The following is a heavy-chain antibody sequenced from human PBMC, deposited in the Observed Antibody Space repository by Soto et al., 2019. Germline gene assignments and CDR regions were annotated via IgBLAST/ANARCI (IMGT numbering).Heavy chain of an antibody. CDR2: IYYSGST. J-gene: IGHJ4*02. CDR3: ARGYIVVVPAAFDY. V-gene: IGHV4-31*03. D-gene: IGHD2-2*01. CDR1: GGSISSGGYY. Sequence: SETLSLTCTVSGGSISSGGYYWSWIRQHPGKGLEWIGYIYYSGSTYYNPSLKSRATISVDTSKNQFSLKLSSVTAADTAVYYCARGYIVVVPAAFDYWGQGTLVTVSS.